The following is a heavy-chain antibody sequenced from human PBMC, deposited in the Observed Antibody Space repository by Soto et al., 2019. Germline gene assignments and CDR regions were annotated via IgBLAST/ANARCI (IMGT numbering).Heavy chain of an antibody. J-gene: IGHJ6*02. CDR3: ARDRGVNYDILTGYYPYYYYYGMDV. D-gene: IGHD3-9*01. V-gene: IGHV4-34*01. CDR2: INHSGST. CDR1: GGSFSGYY. Sequence: PSETLSLTCAVYGGSFSGYYWSWIRQPPGKGLEWIGEINHSGSTNYNPSLKSRVTISVDTSKNQFSLKLSSVTAADTAVYYCARDRGVNYDILTGYYPYYYYYGMDVWGQGTTVTVSS.